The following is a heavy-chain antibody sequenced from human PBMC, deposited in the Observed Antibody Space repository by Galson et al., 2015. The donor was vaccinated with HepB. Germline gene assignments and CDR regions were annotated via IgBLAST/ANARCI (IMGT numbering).Heavy chain of an antibody. Sequence: SVKVSCKASGYTFTSYGISWVRQASGQGLEWMGWISAYNGNTNYAQKLQGRVTMTTDTSTSTAYMELRSLRSDDTAVYYCARGPQYSIAAAGTPDYWGQGTLVTVSS. D-gene: IGHD6-13*01. CDR1: GYTFTSYG. V-gene: IGHV1-18*01. CDR3: ARGPQYSIAAAGTPDY. J-gene: IGHJ4*02. CDR2: ISAYNGNT.